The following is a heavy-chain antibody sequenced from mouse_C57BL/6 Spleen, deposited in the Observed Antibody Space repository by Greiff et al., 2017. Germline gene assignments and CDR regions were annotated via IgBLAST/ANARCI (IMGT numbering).Heavy chain of an antibody. J-gene: IGHJ2*01. CDR3: AAITTVVATRDYFDY. CDR2: IYPGSGST. D-gene: IGHD1-1*01. CDR1: GYTFTSYW. V-gene: IGHV1-55*01. Sequence: VQLQQPGAELVKPGASVKMSCKASGYTFTSYWITWVQQRPGQGLEWIGDIYPGSGSTNYNEKFKSKSTLTVDTSSSTAYMQLSSLTSEDSAIYYCAAITTVVATRDYFDYWGQGTTLTVSS.